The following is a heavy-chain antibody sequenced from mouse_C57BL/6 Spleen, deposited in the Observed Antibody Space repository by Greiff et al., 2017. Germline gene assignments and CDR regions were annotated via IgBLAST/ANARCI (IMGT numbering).Heavy chain of an antibody. CDR3: ANPNPYDYDGDY. V-gene: IGHV1-64*01. CDR2: IHPNSGST. CDR1: GYTFTSYW. D-gene: IGHD2-4*01. J-gene: IGHJ2*01. Sequence: QVQLQQSGAELVKPGASVKLSCKASGYTFTSYWMHWVKQRPGQGLEWIGMIHPNSGSTNYNEKFKSKATLTVDKSSSTAYMQLSSLTSEDSAVYYCANPNPYDYDGDYWGQGTTLTVSS.